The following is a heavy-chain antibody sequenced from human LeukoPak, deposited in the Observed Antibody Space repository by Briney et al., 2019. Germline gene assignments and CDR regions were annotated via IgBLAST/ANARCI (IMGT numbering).Heavy chain of an antibody. CDR3: ARDNSIFGVVTPGYYYYYMDV. CDR2: IYTSGST. D-gene: IGHD3-3*01. V-gene: IGHV4-4*07. CDR1: GGSISSYY. J-gene: IGHJ6*03. Sequence: SETLSLTCTVSGGSISSYYWSWIRRPAGKGLEWIGRIYTSGSTNYNPSLKSRVTMSVDTSKNQFSLKLSSVTAADTAVYYCARDNSIFGVVTPGYYYYYMDVWGKGTTVTVSS.